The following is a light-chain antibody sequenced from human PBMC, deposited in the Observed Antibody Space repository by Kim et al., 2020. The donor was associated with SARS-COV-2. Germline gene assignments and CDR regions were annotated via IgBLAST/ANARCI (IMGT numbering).Light chain of an antibody. V-gene: IGLV3-19*01. CDR3: NSRDSNDNVV. J-gene: IGLJ3*02. Sequence: SSELTQDPAVSVALGQTVRITCQGDSLRSYYATWYQQKPGQAPVVVIYGKNNRPSGIPDRLSGSSSGNTASLTIPGTQAGDEADYYCNSRDSNDNVVFGGGTQLTVL. CDR2: GKN. CDR1: SLRSYY.